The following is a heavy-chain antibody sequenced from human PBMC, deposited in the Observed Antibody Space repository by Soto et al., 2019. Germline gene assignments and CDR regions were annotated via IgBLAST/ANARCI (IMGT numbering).Heavy chain of an antibody. CDR2: ISGSGGST. CDR1: GFTFSSYA. V-gene: IGHV3-23*01. D-gene: IGHD5-18*01. CDR3: AKDRSQEAWIQLWSQYYFDY. Sequence: PGGSLRLSCAASGFTFSSYAMSWVRQAPGKGLEWVSAISGSGGSTYYADSVKGRFTISRDNSKNTLYLQMNSLRAEDTAVYYCAKDRSQEAWIQLWSQYYFDYWGQGTLVTVSS. J-gene: IGHJ4*02.